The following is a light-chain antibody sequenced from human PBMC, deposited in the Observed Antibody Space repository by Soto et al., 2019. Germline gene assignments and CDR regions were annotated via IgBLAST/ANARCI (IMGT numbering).Light chain of an antibody. V-gene: IGKV3-15*01. Sequence: EIVMTQSPATLSVSPGERATLSCRASQGVSNNLAWYQQKPGQAPRLLIYGASTRATGIPARFSGSGSGTEFTLTISSLQSEDLAVYYCQQYNTWSPLTFGGGTKVETK. CDR2: GAS. CDR3: QQYNTWSPLT. CDR1: QGVSNN. J-gene: IGKJ4*01.